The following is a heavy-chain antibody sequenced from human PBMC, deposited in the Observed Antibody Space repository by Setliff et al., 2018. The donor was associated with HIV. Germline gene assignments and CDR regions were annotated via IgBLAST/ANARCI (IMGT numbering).Heavy chain of an antibody. CDR1: SGSFSGYY. CDR3: ARGRGVIKEKPFDE. CDR2: INHSGST. Sequence: LETLSLTCAVYSGSFSGYYWSWIRQPPGKGLEWIGEINHSGSTNYNPSLKSRVTISVDTSKNQFSLRLSSVTAADTAVYYCARGRGVIKEKPFDEWGQGTLVTVSS. J-gene: IGHJ4*02. V-gene: IGHV4-34*01. D-gene: IGHD3-10*01.